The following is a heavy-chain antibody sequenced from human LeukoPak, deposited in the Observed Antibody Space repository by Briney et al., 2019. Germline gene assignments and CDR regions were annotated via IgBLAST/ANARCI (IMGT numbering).Heavy chain of an antibody. CDR1: KFTFSSYW. V-gene: IGHV3-23*01. CDR3: AKQLTAGGYYFDY. D-gene: IGHD6-13*01. Sequence: GGSLRLSCAASKFTFSSYWMSWVRQAPGEGLEWVSGISGGGETTYYADSVKGRFTISRDNSKNTLYLQMNSLRAEDTAVYYCAKQLTAGGYYFDYWGQGTLVTVSS. J-gene: IGHJ4*02. CDR2: ISGGGETT.